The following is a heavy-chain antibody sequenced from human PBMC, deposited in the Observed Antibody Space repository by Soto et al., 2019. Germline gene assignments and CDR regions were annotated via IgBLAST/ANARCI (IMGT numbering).Heavy chain of an antibody. CDR1: GFTFSSYG. V-gene: IGHV3-33*01. J-gene: IGHJ4*02. CDR2: IWYDGSNK. D-gene: IGHD3-22*01. Sequence: GGSLRLSCAASGFTFSSYGMHWVRQAPGKGLEWVAVIWYDGSNKYYADSVKGRFTISRDNSKNTLYLQMNSLRAEDTAVYYCARGDYYYDSSGYYPPPLDYWGQGTLVTVSS. CDR3: ARGDYYYDSSGYYPPPLDY.